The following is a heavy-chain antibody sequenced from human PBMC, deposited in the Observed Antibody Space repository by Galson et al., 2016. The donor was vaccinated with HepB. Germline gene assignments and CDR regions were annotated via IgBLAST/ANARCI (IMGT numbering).Heavy chain of an antibody. J-gene: IGHJ4*02. Sequence: SVKVSCKASGYTFTSYYMHWVRQAPGQGLEWMGIINPSGGSTSYAQKFQGRVTMTRDTSTSTVYMELSSLRSEDTAVYYCARDPPYCSGGSCYSSFHFDYWGQGTLVTVSS. V-gene: IGHV1-46*01. CDR2: INPSGGST. CDR1: GYTFTSYY. D-gene: IGHD2-15*01. CDR3: ARDPPYCSGGSCYSSFHFDY.